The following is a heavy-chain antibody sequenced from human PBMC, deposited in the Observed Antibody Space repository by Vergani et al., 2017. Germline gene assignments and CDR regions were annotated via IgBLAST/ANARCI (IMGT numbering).Heavy chain of an antibody. J-gene: IGHJ4*02. CDR2: IRYDGRNK. Sequence: QVQLVESGGGVVQPGGSLRLSCAASGFTFSAYGMHWVRQAPGKGLEWLSFIRYDGRNKYYADSVKGRFTISRDNSKNTVYLQLNSLTDGDTALYYCAKDDEYYGPDTLHYFDFWGQGIQVTVSS. CDR3: AKDDEYYGPDTLHYFDF. D-gene: IGHD2/OR15-2a*01. V-gene: IGHV3-30*02. CDR1: GFTFSAYG.